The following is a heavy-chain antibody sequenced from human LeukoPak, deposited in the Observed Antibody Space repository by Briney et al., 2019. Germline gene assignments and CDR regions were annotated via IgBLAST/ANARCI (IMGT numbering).Heavy chain of an antibody. J-gene: IGHJ4*02. CDR3: ARDLSTSSGYYY. CDR2: IIPIFGTA. Sequence: ASVKVSRKASGGTFSSYAISWVRQAPGQGLEWMGRIIPIFGTANYAQKFQGRVTITTDESTSTAYMELSSLRSEDTAVYYCARDLSTSSGYYYWGQGTLVTVSS. CDR1: GGTFSSYA. V-gene: IGHV1-69*05. D-gene: IGHD3-22*01.